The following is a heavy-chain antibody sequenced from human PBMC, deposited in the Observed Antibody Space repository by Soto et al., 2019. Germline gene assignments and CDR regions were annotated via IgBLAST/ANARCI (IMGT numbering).Heavy chain of an antibody. V-gene: IGHV3-72*01. J-gene: IGHJ4*02. CDR3: VRAGTGFQLDY. CDR1: GFSFSDHY. Sequence: EVQLVESGGGLVQPGGSLRLSCAASGFSFSDHYMDWVHQASGKGLEWVGRIRNKANSYTAEYAASGKGRFTVSRDDSKNSLYLEMNSLKIEDTALYYCVRAGTGFQLDYWGQGTLVTVSS. D-gene: IGHD3-9*01. CDR2: IRNKANSYTA.